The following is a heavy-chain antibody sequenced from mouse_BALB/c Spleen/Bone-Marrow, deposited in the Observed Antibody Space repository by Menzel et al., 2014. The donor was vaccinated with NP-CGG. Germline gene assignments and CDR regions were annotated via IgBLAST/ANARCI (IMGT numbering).Heavy chain of an antibody. CDR2: ISSGGSYT. CDR3: ARHRDAMDY. V-gene: IGHV5-6*01. Sequence: EVQGVESGGDLVKPGGSLKLSCAASGFTFSSYGMSWVRQTPDKRLEWVATISSGGSYTYYPDSVKGRFTISRGNAKNTLYLQMSSLKSEDTAMYYCARHRDAMDYWGQGTSITVSS. CDR1: GFTFSSYG. D-gene: IGHD3-3*01. J-gene: IGHJ4*01.